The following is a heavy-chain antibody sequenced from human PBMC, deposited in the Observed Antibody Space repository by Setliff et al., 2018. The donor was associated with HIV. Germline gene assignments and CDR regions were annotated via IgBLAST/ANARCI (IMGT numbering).Heavy chain of an antibody. CDR2: IIHSGST. D-gene: IGHD2-15*01. CDR3: ASLYCSGGSCYYYHALDV. Sequence: PSETLSLTCAVYGGSFSGYYWSWIRQPPGKGLEWIGEIIHSGSTNYNPSLKSRVTISVDTSKNQFSLKLSSVTAADTAVYYCASLYCSGGSCYYYHALDVWGQGTTVTVSS. J-gene: IGHJ6*02. V-gene: IGHV4-34*12. CDR1: GGSFSGYY.